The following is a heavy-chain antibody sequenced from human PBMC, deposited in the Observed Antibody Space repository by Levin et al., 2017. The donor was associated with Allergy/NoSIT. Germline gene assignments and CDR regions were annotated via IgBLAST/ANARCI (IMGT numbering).Heavy chain of an antibody. D-gene: IGHD3-16*02. CDR3: ARGINYYDYIWGSYRPTPFDY. CDR1: GFTFSTYS. V-gene: IGHV3-48*04. Sequence: PGGSLRLSCAASGFTFSTYSMNWVRQAPGKGLEWISYISKNSATIYYADSVKGRFTISRDNANNSLYLQMNSLRAEDTAVYYCARGINYYDYIWGSYRPTPFDYWGQGSLVTVSS. J-gene: IGHJ4*02. CDR2: ISKNSATI.